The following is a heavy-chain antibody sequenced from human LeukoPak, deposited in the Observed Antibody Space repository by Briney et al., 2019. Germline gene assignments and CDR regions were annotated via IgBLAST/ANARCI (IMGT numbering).Heavy chain of an antibody. CDR1: GFTFSSYA. J-gene: IGHJ6*02. CDR3: ARDNYPSYGMDV. V-gene: IGHV3-30*04. CDR2: ISYDGSNK. Sequence: GGSLRLSCAASGFTFSSYAVHWVRQAPGKGLEWVAVISYDGSNKYYADSVKGRFTISRDNSKNTLYLQMNSLRAEDTAVYYCARDNYPSYGMDVWGQGTTVTVSS.